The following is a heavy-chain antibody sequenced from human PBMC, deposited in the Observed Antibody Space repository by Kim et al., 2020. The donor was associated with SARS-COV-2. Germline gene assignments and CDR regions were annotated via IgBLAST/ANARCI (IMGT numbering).Heavy chain of an antibody. V-gene: IGHV3-9*01. CDR3: AKDKGQWLSQEAFDI. CDR1: GFTFGDYA. J-gene: IGHJ3*02. CDR2: ISWNSGSI. Sequence: GGSLRLSCAASGFTFGDYAMHWVRQAPGKGLEWVSGISWNSGSIGYADSVKGRFTISRDNAKNSLYLQMNSLRAEDTALYYCAKDKGQWLSQEAFDIWGQGTMVTVSS. D-gene: IGHD6-19*01.